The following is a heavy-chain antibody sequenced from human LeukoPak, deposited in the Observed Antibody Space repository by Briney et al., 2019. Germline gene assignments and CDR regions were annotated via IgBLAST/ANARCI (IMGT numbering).Heavy chain of an antibody. D-gene: IGHD1-1*01. CDR2: INQSGAT. Sequence: SETLSLTCSVYGGSFNDYDWSWVRQAPGRGLQWIGEINQSGATNCDPSLKSRVTMSIDTSKSQFSLSLRSVTAADTAVYFCARYVPVKTGPTRASFDYWGQGILVSVSS. CDR3: ARYVPVKTGPTRASFDY. J-gene: IGHJ4*02. CDR1: GGSFNDYD. V-gene: IGHV4-34*01.